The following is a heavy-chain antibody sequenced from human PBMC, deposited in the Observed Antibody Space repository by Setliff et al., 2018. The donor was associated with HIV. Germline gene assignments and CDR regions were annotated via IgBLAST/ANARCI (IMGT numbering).Heavy chain of an antibody. V-gene: IGHV4-59*11. D-gene: IGHD3-10*01. CDR2: MYFRGNA. Sequence: SETLSLTCTVSGGSISSHYWSWIRQAPGKGLEWIGTMYFRGNARNSPSLKSRVTISVDTSKNQLSLNLKSVTAADAAIYYCARGAGAFGAKLDSWGQGSLVTV. CDR3: ARGAGAFGAKLDS. CDR1: GGSISSHY. J-gene: IGHJ4*02.